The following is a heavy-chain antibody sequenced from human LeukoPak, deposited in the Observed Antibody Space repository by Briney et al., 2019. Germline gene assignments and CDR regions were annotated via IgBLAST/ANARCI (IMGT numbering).Heavy chain of an antibody. Sequence: SVTVSFKASGFTFPTSAVQWVRQARGQRLEWIGWIVVGSGNTNYAQKFQERVTITRDMSTSTAYMELSNLRSEDTAVYYCAAPQSGSYIYWYFDLWGRGTLVTVSS. CDR2: IVVGSGNT. CDR1: GFTFPTSA. V-gene: IGHV1-58*01. J-gene: IGHJ2*01. D-gene: IGHD3-10*01. CDR3: AAPQSGSYIYWYFDL.